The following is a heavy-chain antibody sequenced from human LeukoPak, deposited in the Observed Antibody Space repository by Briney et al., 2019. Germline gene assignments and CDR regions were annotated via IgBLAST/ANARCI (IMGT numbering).Heavy chain of an antibody. CDR2: INPSGGST. D-gene: IGHD3-16*02. CDR3: AGAPKGYPFDY. CDR1: GYTFTSYY. Sequence: ASVKVSCKASGYTFTSYYMHWVRQAPGQGLEWMGIINPSGGSTSYAQKFQGRVTMTRDTSTSTVYMELSSLRSEDTAVYYCAGAPKGYPFDYWGQGTLVTVSS. V-gene: IGHV1-46*01. J-gene: IGHJ4*02.